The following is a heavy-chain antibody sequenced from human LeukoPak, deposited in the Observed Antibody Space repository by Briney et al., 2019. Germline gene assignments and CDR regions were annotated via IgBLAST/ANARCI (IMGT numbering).Heavy chain of an antibody. CDR2: IIPIFGTA. D-gene: IGHD3-9*01. Sequence: GASVKVSCKASGGTFSSYAISWVRQAPGQGLEWMGGIIPIFGTANYAQKFQGRVTITADESTSTAYMELSSLRSEDTAVYYCARALYDILTGSYYYYYGMDVWGQGTTVTVSS. CDR1: GGTFSSYA. J-gene: IGHJ6*02. V-gene: IGHV1-69*13. CDR3: ARALYDILTGSYYYYYGMDV.